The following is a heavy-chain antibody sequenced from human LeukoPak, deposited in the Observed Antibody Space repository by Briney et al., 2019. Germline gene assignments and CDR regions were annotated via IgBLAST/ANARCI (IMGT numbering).Heavy chain of an antibody. Sequence: GEXXKISCKGSGYSFTSYWIGWVRQMPGKGVEWMGIIYPGDSDTRYSPSFQGQVTISADKSITTAYLQWSSLKASDTAMYYCARGTTAIKDYWGQGTLVTVSS. CDR2: IYPGDSDT. J-gene: IGHJ4*02. V-gene: IGHV5-51*01. CDR3: ARGTTAIKDY. CDR1: GYSFTSYW. D-gene: IGHD2/OR15-2a*01.